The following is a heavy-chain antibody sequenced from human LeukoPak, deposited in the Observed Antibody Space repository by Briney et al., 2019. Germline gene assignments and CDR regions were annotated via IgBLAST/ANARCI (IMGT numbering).Heavy chain of an antibody. CDR2: IYYSGNT. D-gene: IGHD5-24*01. CDR3: ARATREMATIKISNYLNS. V-gene: IGHV4-31*11. Sequence: SGTLSLTCAVSGGSISSGAYYWSWIRQHPGKGLEWIGCIYYSGNTYYTPSLRSRVTISVDTSKNQFSLKLTSVTAADTAVYYCARATREMATIKISNYLNSWGQGTLVTVSS. CDR1: GGSISSGAYY. J-gene: IGHJ4*02.